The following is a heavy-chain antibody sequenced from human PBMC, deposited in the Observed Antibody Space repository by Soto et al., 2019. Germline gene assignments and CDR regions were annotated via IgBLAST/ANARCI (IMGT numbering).Heavy chain of an antibody. D-gene: IGHD6-19*01. CDR3: ARVLNGQWYFDY. V-gene: IGHV3-74*01. CDR2: VNTDETRT. J-gene: IGHJ4*02. Sequence: EVQLVESGGGLVQPGGSLRLSCGASGFTFSSYWMHWVRQTPGKGLVWVARVNTDETRTSYADSVKRRFTVSRDNAKNTLYLQMNSLRAADTAVYYGARVLNGQWYFDYWGQGTQVTVSS. CDR1: GFTFSSYW.